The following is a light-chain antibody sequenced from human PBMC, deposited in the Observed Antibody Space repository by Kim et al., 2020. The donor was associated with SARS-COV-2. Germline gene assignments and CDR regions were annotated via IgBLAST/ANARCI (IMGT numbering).Light chain of an antibody. CDR1: KDKGGRQG. CDR3: SAWDNSLNAVV. CDR2: RKN. J-gene: IGLJ3*02. Sequence: QHARLTCTRTKDKGGRQGAAWLQQHQGRPPKVLSDRKNNRRSGISERLSASRSGNTASLIITGLQSEDEAGYYCSAWDNSLNAVVFGGGTQLTVL. V-gene: IGLV10-54*01.